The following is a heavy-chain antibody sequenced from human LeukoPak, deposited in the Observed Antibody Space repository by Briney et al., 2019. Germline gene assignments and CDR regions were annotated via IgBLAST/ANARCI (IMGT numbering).Heavy chain of an antibody. CDR2: ISSSSSYI. CDR1: GFTFSSYS. Sequence: GGSLRLSCAASGFTFSSYSMNWVRQAPGKGLEWVSSISSSSSYIYYADSVKGRFTISRDNAKNSLYLQMNSLRAEDTAVYYCARDGDYGGYYYYGMDAWGQGTTVTVSS. V-gene: IGHV3-21*01. J-gene: IGHJ6*02. D-gene: IGHD4-17*01. CDR3: ARDGDYGGYYYYGMDA.